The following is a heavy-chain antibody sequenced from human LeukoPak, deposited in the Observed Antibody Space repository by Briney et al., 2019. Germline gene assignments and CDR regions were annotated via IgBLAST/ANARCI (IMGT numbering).Heavy chain of an antibody. J-gene: IGHJ5*02. CDR2: MYYSGST. D-gene: IGHD3-22*01. V-gene: IGHV4-30-4*01. Sequence: SETLSLTCTVSGGSISSGDYYWSWIRQPPGKGLEWIAYMYYSGSTYYNPSLKSRVTMSADTSKNQLSLKQSSVTAADTAVYYCARPYYYDSRIDPWGQGILVTVSS. CDR1: GGSISSGDYY. CDR3: ARPYYYDSRIDP.